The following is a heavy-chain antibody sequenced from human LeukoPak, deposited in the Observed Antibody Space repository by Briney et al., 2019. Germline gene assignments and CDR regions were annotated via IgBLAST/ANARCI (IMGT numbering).Heavy chain of an antibody. V-gene: IGHV3-48*03. D-gene: IGHD3-3*01. CDR1: GFTFSSYE. CDR3: AKIGRYYDFWTGFYEEEVDYMDV. CDR2: ISSSGSTI. Sequence: GGSLRLSCAASGFTFSSYEMNWVRQAPGKGLEWVSYISSSGSTIYYADSVKGRFTISRDNSKNTLYLQMNSLRAEDTAVYYCAKIGRYYDFWTGFYEEEVDYMDVWGKGTTVTVSS. J-gene: IGHJ6*03.